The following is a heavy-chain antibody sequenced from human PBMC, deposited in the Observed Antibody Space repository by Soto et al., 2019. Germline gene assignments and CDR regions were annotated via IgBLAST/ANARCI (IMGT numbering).Heavy chain of an antibody. V-gene: IGHV3-33*01. Sequence: PGGSLRLSCAASGFTFSNYGMHWVRQAPGKGLEGVAVIWYDGSNKYYADPVKGRFTISRDNSKNTLYLQINSLRAEDTAVYYCARDDIPGRAVAIYGMDVWGQGTTVTVSS. CDR1: GFTFSNYG. CDR2: IWYDGSNK. J-gene: IGHJ6*02. D-gene: IGHD6-19*01. CDR3: ARDDIPGRAVAIYGMDV.